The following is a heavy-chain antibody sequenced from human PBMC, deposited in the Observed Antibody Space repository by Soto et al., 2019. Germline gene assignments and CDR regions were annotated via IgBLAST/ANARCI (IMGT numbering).Heavy chain of an antibody. CDR2: IIPIFGTA. V-gene: IGHV1-69*06. CDR1: GGTFSSYA. CDR3: ASARWQQLVPFDY. D-gene: IGHD6-13*01. J-gene: IGHJ4*02. Sequence: SVKVSCKASGGTFSSYAISWVRQAPGQGLEWMGGIIPIFGTANYAQKFQGRVTITADKSKNQFSLKLSSVTAADTAVYYCASARWQQLVPFDYWGQGTLVTVSS.